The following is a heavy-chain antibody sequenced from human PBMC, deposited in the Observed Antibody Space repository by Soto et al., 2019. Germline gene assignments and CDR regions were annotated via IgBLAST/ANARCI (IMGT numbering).Heavy chain of an antibody. Sequence: ASVKVSCKASGYTFTGYYMHWVRQAPGQGLEWMGWINPNSGGTNYAQKFQGRVTMTRDTSISTAYMELSRLRSDDTAVYYCATDVLLYYYYGMDVWGHGTTVTVSS. J-gene: IGHJ6*02. CDR3: ATDVLLYYYYGMDV. D-gene: IGHD3-10*01. CDR1: GYTFTGYY. V-gene: IGHV1-2*02. CDR2: INPNSGGT.